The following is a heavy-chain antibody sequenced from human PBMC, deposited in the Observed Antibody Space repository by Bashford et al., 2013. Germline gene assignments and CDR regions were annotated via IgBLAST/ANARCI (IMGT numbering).Heavy chain of an antibody. CDR3: ARWYYSSSWYKYYYYYMDV. J-gene: IGHJ6*03. D-gene: IGHD6-13*01. CDR2: MNPNSGNT. V-gene: IGHV1-8*01. CDR1: GYTFTSYD. Sequence: ASVKVSCKASGYTFTSYDINWVRQATGQGLEWMGWMNPNSGNTGYAQKFQGRVTMTRNTSISTAYMELSSLRSEDTAVYYCARWYYSSSWYKYYYYYMDVWGKGTTVTVSS.